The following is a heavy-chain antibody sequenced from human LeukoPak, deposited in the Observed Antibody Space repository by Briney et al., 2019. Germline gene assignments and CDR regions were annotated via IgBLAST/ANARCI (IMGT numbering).Heavy chain of an antibody. Sequence: GGSLRLSCAASGFTFSSYSMNWVRQAPGKGLEWVSSISSSSSYIYYADSVKGRFTISRDNDKNSLYLQMNSLRVEDTAVYYCARVIRGAFDIWGQGTMVTVSS. V-gene: IGHV3-21*01. CDR2: ISSSSSYI. J-gene: IGHJ3*02. CDR3: ARVIRGAFDI. CDR1: GFTFSSYS. D-gene: IGHD3-16*02.